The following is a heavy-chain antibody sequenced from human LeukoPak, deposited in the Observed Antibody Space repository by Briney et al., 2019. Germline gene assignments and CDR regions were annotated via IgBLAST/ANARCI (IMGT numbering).Heavy chain of an antibody. CDR3: ARVFYSDTSVYSGGFDY. Sequence: SETLSLTCTVSGGSISSGGYYWSWLRQHPGKGLEWIGYIYYSGSTYYNPSLKSRVTISVDTSKNHFSLKLMSVTAADTATYYCARVFYSDTSVYSGGFDYWGLGTLVTVSS. CDR2: IYYSGST. J-gene: IGHJ4*02. V-gene: IGHV4-31*03. CDR1: GGSISSGGYY. D-gene: IGHD3-22*01.